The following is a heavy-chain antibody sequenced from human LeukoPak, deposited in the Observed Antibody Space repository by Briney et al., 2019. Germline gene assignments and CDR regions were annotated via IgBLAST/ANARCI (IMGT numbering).Heavy chain of an antibody. CDR1: GFALSSHW. J-gene: IGHJ6*02. CDR3: ARNNGMDV. Sequence: HTGGSLRLSCAASGFALSSHWMTWVRQVPGRGPEWVANVNRDGSETYYLDSVKGRFTISKDNAKNSLYLQMNSLRAKDTALYHCARNNGMDVWGQGTTVIVSS. V-gene: IGHV3-7*03. CDR2: VNRDGSET.